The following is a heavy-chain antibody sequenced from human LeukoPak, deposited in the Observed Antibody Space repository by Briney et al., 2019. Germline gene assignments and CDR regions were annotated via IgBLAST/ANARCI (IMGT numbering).Heavy chain of an antibody. J-gene: IGHJ4*02. CDR3: TTVASDFWSGYYVDY. D-gene: IGHD3-3*01. Sequence: GGSLRLSCAASGFTFSSYAMSWVRQAPGKGLEWVSAISGSGGSTYYADSVKGRFTISRDNSKDTLYLQMNSLRAEDTAVYYCTTVASDFWSGYYVDYWGQGTLVTVSS. CDR1: GFTFSSYA. V-gene: IGHV3-23*01. CDR2: ISGSGGST.